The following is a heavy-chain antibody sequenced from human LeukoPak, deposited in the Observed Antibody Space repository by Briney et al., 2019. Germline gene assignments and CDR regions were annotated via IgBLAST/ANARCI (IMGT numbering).Heavy chain of an antibody. CDR3: ATLGALVVITHWYFDL. D-gene: IGHD3-22*01. J-gene: IGHJ2*01. V-gene: IGHV3-48*03. CDR2: ISSSGSTI. CDR1: GFPFSSYE. Sequence: GGSLRLSCAASGFPFSSYEMNWVRQAPGKGLERVSYISSSGSTIYYADSVKGRFTISRDNAKNSLYPQMNSLRAEDTAVYYCATLGALVVITHWYFDLWGRGTLVTVSS.